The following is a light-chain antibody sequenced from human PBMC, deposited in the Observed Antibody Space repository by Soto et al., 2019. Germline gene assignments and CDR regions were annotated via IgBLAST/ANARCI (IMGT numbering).Light chain of an antibody. J-gene: IGLJ2*01. CDR2: EVS. CDR3: SSYTSSNPVV. CDR1: SSDVGGYNY. Sequence: QSALTQPASVSGSPGQSITISCTGTSSDVGGYNYVSWYQQHPGKIPKLMIYEVSNRPSGVSNRFSGSKSGNTASLTISGLQAEDEADYYCSSYTSSNPVVFGGGTKVTVL. V-gene: IGLV2-14*01.